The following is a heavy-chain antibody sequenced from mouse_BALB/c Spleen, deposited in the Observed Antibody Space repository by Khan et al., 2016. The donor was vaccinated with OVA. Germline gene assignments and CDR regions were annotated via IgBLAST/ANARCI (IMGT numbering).Heavy chain of an antibody. V-gene: IGHV9-3-1*01. J-gene: IGHJ1*01. CDR2: INTYTGEP. Sequence: QIQLVQSGPELKKPGETVKISCKASGYTFTNYGMTWVKQAPGKGLKWMGWINTYTGEPTYADDFKGRFAFSLETSANTASLQINTLKNEDTATDFCARVGNYWYFDVWGAGTTVTVSS. D-gene: IGHD2-1*01. CDR3: ARVGNYWYFDV. CDR1: GYTFTNYG.